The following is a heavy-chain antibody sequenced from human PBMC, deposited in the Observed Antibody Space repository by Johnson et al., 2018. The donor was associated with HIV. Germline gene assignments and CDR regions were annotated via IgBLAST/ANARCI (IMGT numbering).Heavy chain of an antibody. CDR2: ISYDGSNN. Sequence: QVQLVESGGGVVQPGRFLRLFCAASGFTFSGYPMHWVRQAPGKGLEWVAVISYDGSNNYYADSVKGRFTISRDNSKNTLYLQMNSLRAEDTAVYYCARDLIVVVVAATQWGDAFDIWGQGTMVTVSS. CDR1: GFTFSGYP. V-gene: IGHV3-30*04. D-gene: IGHD2-15*01. J-gene: IGHJ3*02. CDR3: ARDLIVVVVAATQWGDAFDI.